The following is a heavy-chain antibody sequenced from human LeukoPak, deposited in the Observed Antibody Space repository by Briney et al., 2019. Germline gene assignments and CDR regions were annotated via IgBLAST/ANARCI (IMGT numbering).Heavy chain of an antibody. CDR2: IRGKADGGTP. V-gene: IGHV3-15*01. CDR3: TTARRASSSLDY. D-gene: IGHD5-24*01. CDR1: GLTFSSAW. Sequence: GGSLRLSCTASGLTFSSAWMSWVRQAPGKGLEWIGHIRGKADGGTPDYAAPVKGKFTISRDDSKTTLFLQMYRLQIEDTAVYYCTTARRASSSLDYWGQGTLVTVSS. J-gene: IGHJ4*02.